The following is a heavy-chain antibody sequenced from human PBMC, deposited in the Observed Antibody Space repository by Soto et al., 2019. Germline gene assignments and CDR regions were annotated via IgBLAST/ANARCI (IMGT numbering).Heavy chain of an antibody. J-gene: IGHJ4*02. V-gene: IGHV3-30*18. CDR2: ISYDGNNK. Sequence: GGSLRLSCAASGFTFSTYGMHWVRQAPGKGLEWVAVISYDGNNKYYADSVKGRFTISRDNFKNTLYLQMSSLRAEDTAVYYCAKSVYNWNDGFFDYWGQGTLVTVSS. D-gene: IGHD1-1*01. CDR3: AKSVYNWNDGFFDY. CDR1: GFTFSTYG.